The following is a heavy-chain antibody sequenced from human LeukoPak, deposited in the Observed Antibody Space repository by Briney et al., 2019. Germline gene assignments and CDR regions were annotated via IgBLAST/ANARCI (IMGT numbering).Heavy chain of an antibody. V-gene: IGHV3-23*01. CDR3: ARAPGYSSSWYDY. CDR1: GFTFSSYA. CDR2: ISGSGGST. D-gene: IGHD6-13*01. J-gene: IGHJ4*02. Sequence: GGSLRLSCAASGFTFSSYAMSWVRQAPGKGLEWVSAISGSGGSTYYADSVKGRFTISRDNSKNTLYLQMNSLRAEDTAVYYCARAPGYSSSWYDYWGQGTLVTVSS.